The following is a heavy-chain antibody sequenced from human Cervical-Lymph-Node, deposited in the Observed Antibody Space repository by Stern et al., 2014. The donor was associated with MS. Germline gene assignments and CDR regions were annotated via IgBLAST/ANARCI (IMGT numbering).Heavy chain of an antibody. CDR1: GFTFSSYS. V-gene: IGHV3-30-3*01. CDR3: AREPYNYDGDGYLDH. CDR2: ILHDGSNV. D-gene: IGHD3-22*01. Sequence: QLVESGGGVVQPGRSLRLSCAASGFTFSSYSMYWVRLAPGKGLEWVAVILHDGSNVYYADSVKGRFTISRYNSKNALYLQMNSLRVEDTAVYYCAREPYNYDGDGYLDHWGQGTLVTVSS. J-gene: IGHJ4*02.